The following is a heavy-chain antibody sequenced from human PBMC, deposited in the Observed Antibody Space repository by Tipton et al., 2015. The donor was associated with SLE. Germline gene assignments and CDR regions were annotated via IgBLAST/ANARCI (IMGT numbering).Heavy chain of an antibody. CDR1: GGSMNDYY. J-gene: IGHJ4*02. V-gene: IGHV4-59*07. D-gene: IGHD3-16*01. CDR3: ARSMLTTKGVFDY. Sequence: TLSLTCTVSGGSMNDYYWSWIRQPPGKGLEWIGYIYYTGSSNHNPSLKGRVTMSVDTSKNQFSLSVNSVAAADTAVYYCARSMLTTKGVFDYWGQGTLVTVSS. CDR2: IYYTGSS.